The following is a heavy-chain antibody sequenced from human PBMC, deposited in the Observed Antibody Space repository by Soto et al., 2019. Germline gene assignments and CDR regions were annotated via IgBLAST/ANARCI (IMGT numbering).Heavy chain of an antibody. D-gene: IGHD3-10*01. J-gene: IGHJ6*02. Sequence: QVQLVESGGGVVQPGSSLRLSCAASGFTFNNYGMNWVRQAPGKGLEWVALIWYDGSNKYYGDSVKGRFTISRDNSKNTLYVQMNSLRAEDTAVYYCARENSNYGLYYYGMDVWGQGTTVTVSS. V-gene: IGHV3-33*01. CDR2: IWYDGSNK. CDR3: ARENSNYGLYYYGMDV. CDR1: GFTFNNYG.